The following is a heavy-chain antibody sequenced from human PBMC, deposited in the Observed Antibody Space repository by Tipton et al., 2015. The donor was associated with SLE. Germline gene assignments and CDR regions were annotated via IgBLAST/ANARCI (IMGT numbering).Heavy chain of an antibody. D-gene: IGHD5-12*01. V-gene: IGHV3-23*03. Sequence: SLRLSCAASGFTFSSYAMSWVRQAPGKGLEWVSVIYSGGSTYYADSVKGRFTISKDNSRFTLYLQMNSLRAEDSALYYCARDSRWLPDHWGQGTLVTVS. CDR3: ARDSRWLPDH. CDR2: IYSGGST. CDR1: GFTFSSYA. J-gene: IGHJ4*02.